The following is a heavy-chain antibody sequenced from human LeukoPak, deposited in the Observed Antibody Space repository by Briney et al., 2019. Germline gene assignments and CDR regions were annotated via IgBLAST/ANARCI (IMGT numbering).Heavy chain of an antibody. J-gene: IGHJ4*02. CDR2: IYYSGST. CDR1: GGSTSSSSYY. D-gene: IGHD2-2*01. CDR3: ARLLTSFITFDY. Sequence: PSETLSLTCTVSGGSTSSSSYYWGWIRQPPGKGLEWIGTIYYSGSTYYNPSLKSRVTISVDTSKNQFSLKLSSVTAADTAVYYCARLLTSFITFDYWGQGTLVTVSS. V-gene: IGHV4-39*01.